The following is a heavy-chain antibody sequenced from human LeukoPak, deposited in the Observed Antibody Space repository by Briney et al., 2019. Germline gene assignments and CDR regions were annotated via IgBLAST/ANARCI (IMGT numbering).Heavy chain of an antibody. CDR2: ISSSSSYI. D-gene: IGHD4-17*01. CDR1: GFTFSSYS. V-gene: IGHV3-21*01. Sequence: GGSLRLSCAASGFTFSSYSMNWVRQAPGKGLEWVSSISSSSSYIYYADSVKGRFTISRDNAKNSLYLQMNSLRAEDTAVCYCARDYGDFHFDYWGQGTLVTVSS. J-gene: IGHJ4*02. CDR3: ARDYGDFHFDY.